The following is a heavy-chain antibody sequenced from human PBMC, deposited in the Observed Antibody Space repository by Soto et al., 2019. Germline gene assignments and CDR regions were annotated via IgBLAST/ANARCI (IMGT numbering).Heavy chain of an antibody. CDR1: GGSIDTGGFY. J-gene: IGHJ4*02. CDR2: IYYTGAA. V-gene: IGHV4-31*01. CDR3: ASGTFNDISFDS. D-gene: IGHD2-21*01. Sequence: QVQLQESGPGIVKPSQTLTLTCSVSGGSIDTGGFYWSWARQLPGKGLQWIGYIYYTGAAYYNPALKSLVVISLDTSANQFSLSLTSLTAAYTAVYYCASGTFNDISFDSWGQGRLVTVSS.